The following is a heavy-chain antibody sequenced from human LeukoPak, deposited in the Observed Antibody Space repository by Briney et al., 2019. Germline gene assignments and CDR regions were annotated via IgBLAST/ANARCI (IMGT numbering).Heavy chain of an antibody. D-gene: IGHD5-12*01. CDR1: GFAFSSYG. CDR3: ATYSGYDRIFDY. Sequence: SLRLSCAASGFAFSSYGMTWVRQAPGKGLEWVSYISGSSSAINYADSVKGRFTISRDNAKNSLYLQMNGLRAEDTAVYYCATYSGYDRIFDYWGQGTLVTISS. V-gene: IGHV3-48*01. CDR2: ISGSSSAI. J-gene: IGHJ4*02.